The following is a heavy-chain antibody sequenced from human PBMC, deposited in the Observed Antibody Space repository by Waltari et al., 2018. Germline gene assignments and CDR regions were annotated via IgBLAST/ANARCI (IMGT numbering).Heavy chain of an antibody. CDR2: IYYSGST. D-gene: IGHD3-22*01. CDR3: ARVFYYDSSGYYNYYYYMDV. J-gene: IGHJ6*03. Sequence: QVQLQESGPGLVKPSETLSLTCTVSGGSLSSYYWSWIRPPPGQGLEWIGYIYYSGSTNYNPSLKSRVTISVDTSKNQFSLKLSSVTAADTAVYYCARVFYYDSSGYYNYYYYMDVWGKGTTVTVSS. CDR1: GGSLSSYY. V-gene: IGHV4-59*01.